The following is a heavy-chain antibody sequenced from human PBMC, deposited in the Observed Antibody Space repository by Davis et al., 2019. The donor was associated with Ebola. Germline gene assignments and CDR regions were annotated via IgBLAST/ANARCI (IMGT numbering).Heavy chain of an antibody. Sequence: MPSETLSLTCTVSGGSISSSSSYWGCIRQPPGKGLEWIGSIYYSGSTYYNPSLKSRVTISVDTSKNQFSLKLSSVTAADTAVYYCARQIFVVTAIPWYFDYWGQGTLVTVSS. CDR1: GGSISSSSSY. V-gene: IGHV4-39*01. CDR2: IYYSGST. J-gene: IGHJ4*02. CDR3: ARQIFVVTAIPWYFDY. D-gene: IGHD2-21*02.